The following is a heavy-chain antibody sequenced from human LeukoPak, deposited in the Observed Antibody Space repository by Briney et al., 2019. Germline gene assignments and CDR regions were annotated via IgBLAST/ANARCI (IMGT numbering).Heavy chain of an antibody. V-gene: IGHV3-74*01. CDR1: RFTLSGYW. CDR3: ARVLLEREAT. Sequence: PGGTLRLSCVASRFTLSGYWMHGGRQVPGNGLVWVSRINSDETSTSYADSVKGRFTISRDNAKNTLYLQMNGLRAEDTAVYYCARVLLEREATWGQGTLVTVSS. CDR2: INSDETST. J-gene: IGHJ4*02. D-gene: IGHD1-1*01.